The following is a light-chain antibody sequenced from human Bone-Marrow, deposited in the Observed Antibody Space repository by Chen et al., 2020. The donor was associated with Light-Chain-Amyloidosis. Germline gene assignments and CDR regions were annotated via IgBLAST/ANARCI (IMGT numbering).Light chain of an antibody. CDR1: QSVSSSY. V-gene: IGKV3-20*01. Sequence: EIVLTQSPGTLSLSPGEGANLSCRASQSVSSSYLAWYQQKPGQAPRLLIYGASSRATGIPDRFSGSGSGTDFTLTISRLEPEDFAVYYCQQYGTSPLTFGGGTKVEIK. J-gene: IGKJ4*01. CDR3: QQYGTSPLT. CDR2: GAS.